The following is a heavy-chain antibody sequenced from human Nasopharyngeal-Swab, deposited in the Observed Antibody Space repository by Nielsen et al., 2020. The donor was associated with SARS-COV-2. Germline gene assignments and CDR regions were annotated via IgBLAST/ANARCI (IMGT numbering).Heavy chain of an antibody. CDR1: GFTTNSFA. V-gene: IGHV3-30-3*01. Sequence: GGSLRLSCAASGFTTNSFAMHWVRQAPGKGLEWVAVISYDGNNKYYADSVKGRFTISRDNSKNTVYLQMNSLRPEDTAVYYCARDVASGFGELFPLLRGLDIWGHGTTVTVSS. CDR3: ARDVASGFGELFPLLRGLDI. CDR2: ISYDGNNK. D-gene: IGHD3-10*01. J-gene: IGHJ6*02.